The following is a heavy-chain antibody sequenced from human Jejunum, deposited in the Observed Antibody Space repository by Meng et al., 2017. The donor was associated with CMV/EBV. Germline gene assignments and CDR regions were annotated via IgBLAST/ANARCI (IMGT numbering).Heavy chain of an antibody. V-gene: IGHV1-69*02. CDR1: GGTFSKYI. CDR2: IIPMVGRP. D-gene: IGHD5-18*01. CDR3: AVLVDTAMVTRDY. J-gene: IGHJ4*02. Sequence: SGGTFSKYIISWVRQAPGQGLEWMGRIIPMVGRPNYAQKFQGRVTISADKFTSTAYMEVSSLRSEDTAVYFCAVLVDTAMVTRDYWGQGTLVTVSS.